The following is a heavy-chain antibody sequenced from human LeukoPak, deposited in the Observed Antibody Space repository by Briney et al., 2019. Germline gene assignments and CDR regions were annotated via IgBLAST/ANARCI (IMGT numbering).Heavy chain of an antibody. J-gene: IGHJ4*02. Sequence: GGSLRLSCASSGFTFDDHGMSWVRQAPGKGLEWVSGINWNGGSTGYADSVKGRFTISRDNAKNSLYLQMNSLRAEDTALYYCARVSSRDIVVVPAAPFDYWGQGTLVTVSS. CDR1: GFTFDDHG. CDR2: INWNGGST. CDR3: ARVSSRDIVVVPAAPFDY. D-gene: IGHD2-2*01. V-gene: IGHV3-20*04.